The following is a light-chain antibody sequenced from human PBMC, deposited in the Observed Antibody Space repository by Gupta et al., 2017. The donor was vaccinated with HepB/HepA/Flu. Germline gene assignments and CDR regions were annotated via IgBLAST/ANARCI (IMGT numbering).Light chain of an antibody. J-gene: IGKJ2*02. Sequence: EIVMTQSPLSLPVTPGESASISCRSSQSLVKSNGYNYLDWYLQKPGQSPQLLIYLGSNRASGVPDRFSGSGSGADFTLKISRVEADDVGVYYCMQARQSPRTFGQGTKLEIK. CDR2: LGS. V-gene: IGKV2-28*01. CDR1: QSLVKSNGYNY. CDR3: MQARQSPRT.